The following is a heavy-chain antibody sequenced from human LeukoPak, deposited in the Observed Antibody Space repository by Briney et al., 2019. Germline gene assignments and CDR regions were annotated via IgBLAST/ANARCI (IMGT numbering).Heavy chain of an antibody. V-gene: IGHV3-23*01. D-gene: IGHD3-22*01. CDR2: ISGSGGST. CDR3: AKVGGYYYDSSGYFTRGTFDI. CDR1: GFTFSSYA. Sequence: GGSLRLSCAASGFTFSSYAMGWVRQAPGKGLEWVSAISGSGGSTYYADSVKGRFTISRDNSKNTLYLQMNSLRAEDTAVYYCAKVGGYYYDSSGYFTRGTFDIWGQGTMVTVSS. J-gene: IGHJ3*02.